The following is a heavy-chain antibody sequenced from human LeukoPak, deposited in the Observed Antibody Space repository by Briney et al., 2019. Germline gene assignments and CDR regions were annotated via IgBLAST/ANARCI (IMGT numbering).Heavy chain of an antibody. V-gene: IGHV3-23*01. J-gene: IGHJ5*02. Sequence: GGSLRLSCAASGFTFSSYAMSWVRHAPGKGLEWVSAISGSGGSTYYADSVKGRFTISRDNSKNTLYLQMNSLRAEDTAVYYCAKGPSGSYYSNWFDPWGQGTLVTVSS. D-gene: IGHD1-26*01. CDR2: ISGSGGST. CDR3: AKGPSGSYYSNWFDP. CDR1: GFTFSSYA.